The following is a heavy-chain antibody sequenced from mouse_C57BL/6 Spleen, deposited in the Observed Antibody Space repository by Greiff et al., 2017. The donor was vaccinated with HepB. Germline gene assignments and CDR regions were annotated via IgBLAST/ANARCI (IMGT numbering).Heavy chain of an antibody. V-gene: IGHV5-4*01. CDR1: GFTFSSYA. J-gene: IGHJ4*01. Sequence: EVQGVESGGGLVKPGGSLKLSCAASGFTFSSYAMSWVRQTPEKRLEWVATISDGGSYTYYPDNVKGRFTISRDNAKNNLYLQMSHLKSEDTAMYYCARLTGHYAMDYWGQGTSVTVSS. D-gene: IGHD4-1*01. CDR2: ISDGGSYT. CDR3: ARLTGHYAMDY.